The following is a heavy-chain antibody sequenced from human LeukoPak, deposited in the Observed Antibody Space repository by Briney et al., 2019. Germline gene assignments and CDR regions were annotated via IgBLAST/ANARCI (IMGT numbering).Heavy chain of an antibody. D-gene: IGHD3-3*01. CDR1: GYTLTSYG. Sequence: ASVKVSCKASGYTLTSYGISWVRQAPGQGLEWMGWISAYNGNTNYAQKFQGRVTMTTDTSTSTAYMELRSLRSDDTAVYYCARELRSGLDRWGYDFWSGYDYWGQGTLVTVSS. J-gene: IGHJ4*02. V-gene: IGHV1-18*01. CDR2: ISAYNGNT. CDR3: ARELRSGLDRWGYDFWSGYDY.